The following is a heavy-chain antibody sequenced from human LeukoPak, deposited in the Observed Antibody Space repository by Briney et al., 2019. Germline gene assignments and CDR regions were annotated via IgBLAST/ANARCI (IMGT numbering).Heavy chain of an antibody. CDR1: GYTFTDFY. D-gene: IGHD5-12*01. V-gene: IGHV1-18*04. CDR3: ARDLSGLSAFEI. CDR2: ISAYNGNT. J-gene: IGHJ3*02. Sequence: GASVKVSCKASGYTFTDFYIHWMRQAPGQGLEWMGWISAYNGNTNYAQKLQGRVTMTTDTSTSTAYMELRSLRSDDTAVYYCARDLSGLSAFEIWGQGTMVTVSS.